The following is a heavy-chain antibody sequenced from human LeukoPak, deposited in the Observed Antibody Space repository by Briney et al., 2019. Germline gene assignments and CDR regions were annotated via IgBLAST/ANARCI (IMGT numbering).Heavy chain of an antibody. V-gene: IGHV3-23*01. Sequence: AGGSLRLSCAASGFTFSSYAMSWVRQAPGKGLEWVSAISGSGGSTYYADSVKGRFTISRDNSKNTLYLQMNSLRAEDTAVYYCASYSSGWVIGAFDIWGQGTMVTVSS. CDR1: GFTFSSYA. CDR3: ASYSSGWVIGAFDI. J-gene: IGHJ3*02. D-gene: IGHD6-19*01. CDR2: ISGSGGST.